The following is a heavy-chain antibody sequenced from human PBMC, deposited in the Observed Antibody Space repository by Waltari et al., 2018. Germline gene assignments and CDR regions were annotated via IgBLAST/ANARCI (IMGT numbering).Heavy chain of an antibody. Sequence: EAQQVESGGDLVQPGGSLRLSCVVSGFTLSNYWMCWVRQDPGEGREWVANINKDGTETYYVDSVRGRFTISKDDAKNSVYLQMNSLKVEDTAVYYCIRDYGSPYWGQGTLVTVSS. CDR3: IRDYGSPY. J-gene: IGHJ4*02. V-gene: IGHV3-7*05. D-gene: IGHD6-19*01. CDR1: GFTLSNYW. CDR2: INKDGTET.